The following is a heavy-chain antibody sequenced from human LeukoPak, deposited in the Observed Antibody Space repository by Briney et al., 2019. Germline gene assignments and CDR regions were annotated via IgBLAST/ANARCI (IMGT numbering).Heavy chain of an antibody. J-gene: IGHJ4*02. CDR3: ARDPLLAHQRGYFDY. CDR2: ISYDGSNK. D-gene: IGHD2-2*01. CDR1: GFTFTPHA. V-gene: IGHV3-30*19. Sequence: GGSLRLSCAASGFTFTPHAMHWVRQAPGKGLEWVAVISYDGSNKYYTDSVKGRFTISRDNSRNTLYLQMNSLRAEDTAVYYCARDPLLAHQRGYFDYWGQGTLVTVSS.